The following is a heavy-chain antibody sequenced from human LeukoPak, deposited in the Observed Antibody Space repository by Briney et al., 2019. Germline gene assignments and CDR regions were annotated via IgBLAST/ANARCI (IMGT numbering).Heavy chain of an antibody. J-gene: IGHJ4*02. V-gene: IGHV4-59*01. D-gene: IGHD1-1*01. CDR2: IYYSGTT. Sequence: SETLSLTCTVSGGSISSYYWSWIRQPPGKGLEWIGYIYYSGTTNYNPSLQSRVTISVDTSKNQFSLKLISVTAADTAVYYCARDHWLTGHFDFWGQGTLVTVSS. CDR3: ARDHWLTGHFDF. CDR1: GGSISSYY.